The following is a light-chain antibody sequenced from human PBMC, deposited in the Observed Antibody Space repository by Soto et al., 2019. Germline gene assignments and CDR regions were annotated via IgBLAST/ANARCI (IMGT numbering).Light chain of an antibody. J-gene: IGLJ1*01. CDR3: GTWDSSLSAGV. Sequence: QSSPTQPPPVSAAPGQKGTLSRSGSSSQNGNKYLSWYQQLPGTAPKLLIYDNNKRPSGIPGRFSGSKSGTSATLGITGLQTGDEADYYCGTWDSSLSAGVFGTGTKVTVL. CDR1: SSQNGNKY. CDR2: DNN. V-gene: IGLV1-51*01.